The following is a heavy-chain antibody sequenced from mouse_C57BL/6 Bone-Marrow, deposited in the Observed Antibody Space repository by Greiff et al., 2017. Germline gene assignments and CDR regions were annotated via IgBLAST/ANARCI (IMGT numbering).Heavy chain of an antibody. J-gene: IGHJ4*01. CDR3: AKGFYYGSSYDYAMDY. CDR1: GYTFTSYW. CDR2: IDPSDSYT. D-gene: IGHD1-1*01. Sequence: QVQLQQPGAELVMPGASVTLSCKASGYTFTSYWMHWVKQRPGQGLEWIGEIDPSDSYTNYNQKFKGKSTLTVDKSSSTAYMQLSSLTAEDSAVYYCAKGFYYGSSYDYAMDYWGQGTSVTVAS. V-gene: IGHV1-69*01.